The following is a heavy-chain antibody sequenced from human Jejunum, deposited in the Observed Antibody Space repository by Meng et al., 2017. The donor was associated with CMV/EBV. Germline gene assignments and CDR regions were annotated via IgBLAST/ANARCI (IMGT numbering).Heavy chain of an antibody. V-gene: IGHV4-39*01. CDR2: IYYSGST. CDR1: GGSISSSSYY. J-gene: IGHJ4*02. CDR3: ARFGGIGDY. Sequence: TGTVSGGSISSSSYYWGWIRQPPGKGLEWIGSIYYSGSTYYNPSLKSRVTISVDTSKNQFSLKLSSVTAADTAVYYCARFGGIGDYWGQGTLVTVSS. D-gene: IGHD2-15*01.